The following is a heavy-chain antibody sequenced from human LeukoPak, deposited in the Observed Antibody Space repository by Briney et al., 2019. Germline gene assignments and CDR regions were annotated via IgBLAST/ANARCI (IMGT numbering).Heavy chain of an antibody. CDR3: AKDPWIQLWSYFDY. V-gene: IGHV3-23*01. Sequence: PGGSLRLSCAASGSTFSSYAMSWVRQAPGKGLEWVSGISASSLSIHYADSVKGRFTISRDNSKNTLFLQLSSLRAEDTAVYYCAKDPWIQLWSYFDYWGQGTLVTVSS. CDR1: GSTFSSYA. J-gene: IGHJ4*02. CDR2: ISASSLSI. D-gene: IGHD5-18*01.